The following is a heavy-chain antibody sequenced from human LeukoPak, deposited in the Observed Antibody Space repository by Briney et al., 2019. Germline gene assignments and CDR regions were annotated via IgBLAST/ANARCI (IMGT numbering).Heavy chain of an antibody. CDR1: GGSISSYY. CDR2: IYYSGST. CDR3: ARANYDFSSGYLYYFDY. J-gene: IGHJ4*02. V-gene: IGHV4-59*01. Sequence: PSETLSLTCTVSGGSISSYYWSWIRQSPGKGLEWSGNIYYSGSTNYNPSLKSRVTISVDTSKNQFSLKLSSVTAADTAVYYCARANYDFSSGYLYYFDYWSQGTLVTVSS. D-gene: IGHD3-3*01.